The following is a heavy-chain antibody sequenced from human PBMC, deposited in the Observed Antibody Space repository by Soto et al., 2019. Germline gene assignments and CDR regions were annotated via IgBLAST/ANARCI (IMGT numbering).Heavy chain of an antibody. Sequence: ASVKVSCKASGYTFTSYGISWVRQAPGQGLEWMGWISAYNGNTNYAQKLQGRVTMTTDTSTSTAYMELRSLRSDDTAVYYCAGDLHIVATTYYFDYWGQGTLVTVSS. J-gene: IGHJ4*02. CDR3: AGDLHIVATTYYFDY. D-gene: IGHD5-12*01. CDR2: ISAYNGNT. CDR1: GYTFTSYG. V-gene: IGHV1-18*04.